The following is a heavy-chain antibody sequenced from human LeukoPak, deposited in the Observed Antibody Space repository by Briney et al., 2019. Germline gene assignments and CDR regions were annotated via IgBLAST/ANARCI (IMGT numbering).Heavy chain of an antibody. CDR1: GGSISSSRYY. Sequence: SETLSLTCTVSGGSISSSRYYWGWIRQPPGKGLEWIGSIKYSGNTYYNPSLKSRVTISVDTAKNQFSLDLYSVTAADTAVYYCARREAVAATPFDYWGQGTLVTVSS. V-gene: IGHV4-39*01. J-gene: IGHJ4*02. CDR3: ARREAVAATPFDY. D-gene: IGHD6-19*01. CDR2: IKYSGNT.